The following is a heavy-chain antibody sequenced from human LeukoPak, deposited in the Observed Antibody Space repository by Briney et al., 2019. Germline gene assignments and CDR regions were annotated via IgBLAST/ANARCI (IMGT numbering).Heavy chain of an antibody. CDR1: GFTFSSYG. CDR3: ARGALGIATGAVLTPSDY. V-gene: IGHV3-30*02. CDR2: IRYDGSNK. D-gene: IGHD6-13*01. J-gene: IGHJ4*02. Sequence: PGGSLRLSCAASGFTFSSYGMHWVRQAPGKGLEWVAFIRYDGSNKYYADSVKGRFTISRDNSKNTLYLQMNSLRAEDTAVYYCARGALGIATGAVLTPSDYWGQGTLVTVSS.